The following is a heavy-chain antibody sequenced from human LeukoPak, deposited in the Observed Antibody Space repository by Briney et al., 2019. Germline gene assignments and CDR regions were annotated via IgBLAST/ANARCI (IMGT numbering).Heavy chain of an antibody. D-gene: IGHD3-22*01. V-gene: IGHV3-23*01. CDR2: ISGSGGIT. CDR3: AKHDPRRVVITNWFDP. J-gene: IGHJ5*02. Sequence: GGSLRLSCAASGFTFSAYAISWVRQAPGKGLEWVSAISGSGGITYYADSVKGRFTISRGNSKNTLYLQMNSPRAEDTAVYYCAKHDPRRVVITNWFDPWGQGTLVTVSS. CDR1: GFTFSAYA.